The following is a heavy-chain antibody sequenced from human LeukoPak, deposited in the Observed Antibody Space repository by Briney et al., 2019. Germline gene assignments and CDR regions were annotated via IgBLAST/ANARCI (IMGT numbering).Heavy chain of an antibody. V-gene: IGHV4-34*01. Sequence: PSETLSLTCAVYGGSFSGYYWSWIRQPPGKGLEWIGEINHSGSTNYNPSLKSRVTISVDTSKNQFSLKLSSVTAADTAVYYCARQRYDFWSGYLDYWGQGTLVTVSS. J-gene: IGHJ4*02. D-gene: IGHD3-3*01. CDR1: GGSFSGYY. CDR3: ARQRYDFWSGYLDY. CDR2: INHSGST.